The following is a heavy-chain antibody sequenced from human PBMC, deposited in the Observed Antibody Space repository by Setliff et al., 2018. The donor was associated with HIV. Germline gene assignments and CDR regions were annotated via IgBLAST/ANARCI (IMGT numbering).Heavy chain of an antibody. V-gene: IGHV5-51*01. Sequence: PGESLKISCKGSGYSFSSYWIGWVRQMPGKGLEWMGIIYPGDSDTRYSPSFQGQVTISADKSISTAYLQCSSLKASDTAMYYCARRGLNYYDSSSYYYLDYWGQGTVVTVSS. D-gene: IGHD3-22*01. CDR2: IYPGDSDT. CDR3: ARRGLNYYDSSSYYYLDY. CDR1: GYSFSSYW. J-gene: IGHJ4*02.